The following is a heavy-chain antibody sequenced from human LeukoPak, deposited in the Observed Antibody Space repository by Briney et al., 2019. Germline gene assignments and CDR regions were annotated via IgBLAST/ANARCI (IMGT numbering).Heavy chain of an antibody. CDR2: ISGSGGST. J-gene: IGHJ4*02. V-gene: IGHV3-23*01. Sequence: PGGSLRLSCAASGFTFSSYAMSWVRQAPGKGLEWVSAISGSGGSTYYADSVKGRFTISRDNSKNTLYLQMNSLRAEDTAVYYCARDLGVIEVVTVFDYWGQGTLVTVSS. CDR3: ARDLGVIEVVTVFDY. CDR1: GFTFSSYA. D-gene: IGHD2-21*02.